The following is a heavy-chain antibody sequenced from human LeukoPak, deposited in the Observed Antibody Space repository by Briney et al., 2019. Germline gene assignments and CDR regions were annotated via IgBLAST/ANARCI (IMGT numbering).Heavy chain of an antibody. V-gene: IGHV3-33*01. Sequence: GGALRLSCAASGFTFSSYGMHWVRQAPDKGLEWVAVIWYDGSNKYYADSVKGRFTISRDNSKNTLYLQMNSLRAEDTAVYYWASTSGCCEPSDYWGEGTMVSVSS. CDR3: ASTSGCCEPSDY. CDR1: GFTFSSYG. CDR2: IWYDGSNK. D-gene: IGHD6-19*01. J-gene: IGHJ4*02.